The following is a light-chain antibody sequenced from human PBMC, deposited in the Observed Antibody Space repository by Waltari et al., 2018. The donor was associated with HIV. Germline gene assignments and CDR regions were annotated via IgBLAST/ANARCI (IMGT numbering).Light chain of an antibody. CDR1: QSVLSSSNNKNY. Sequence: DIVMTQSPASLAVSLGERATIHSKSSQSVLSSSNNKNYLSWYQQKPGQPPKLLIYWASTRESGVPDRFSGSGSGTDFTLTISSLQAEDVAVYYCQQHYSTPWTFGQGTKVEIK. J-gene: IGKJ1*01. CDR2: WAS. CDR3: QQHYSTPWT. V-gene: IGKV4-1*01.